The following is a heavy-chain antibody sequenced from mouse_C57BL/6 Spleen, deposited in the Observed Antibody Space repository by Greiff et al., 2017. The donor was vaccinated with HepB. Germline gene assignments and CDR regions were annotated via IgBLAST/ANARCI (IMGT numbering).Heavy chain of an antibody. J-gene: IGHJ2*01. CDR2: IDPEDGET. V-gene: IGHV14-2*01. D-gene: IGHD1-1*01. CDR1: GFNIKDYY. CDR3: DRGTTVVAKGYFDY. Sequence: EVQLQQSGAELVKPGASVKLSCTASGFNIKDYYMHWVKQRTEQGLEWIGRIDPEDGETKYAPKFQGKATRTADTSSNTAYMQLSSLTSEDTAVYYCDRGTTVVAKGYFDYWGQGTTLTVSS.